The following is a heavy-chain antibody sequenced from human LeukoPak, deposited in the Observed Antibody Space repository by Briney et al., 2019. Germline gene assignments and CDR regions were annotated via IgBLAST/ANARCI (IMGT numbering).Heavy chain of an antibody. Sequence: SETLSLTCTVSGGSISSYYWSWIRQPPGKGLEWIGYIYYSGSTNYNPSLKSRVTISVDTSKNQFSLKLSSETAADTAVYYCARNQNNDAFDIWGQGTMVTVSS. V-gene: IGHV4-59*01. CDR1: GGSISSYY. CDR2: IYYSGST. J-gene: IGHJ3*02. CDR3: ARNQNNDAFDI. D-gene: IGHD2/OR15-2a*01.